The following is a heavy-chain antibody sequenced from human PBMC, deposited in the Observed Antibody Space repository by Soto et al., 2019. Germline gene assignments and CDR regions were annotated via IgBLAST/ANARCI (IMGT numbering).Heavy chain of an antibody. V-gene: IGHV5-51*01. CDR3: AREREPGSVRGMDV. D-gene: IGHD1-1*01. Sequence: PGESLKISCKGSGYSFTTYWIAWVRQMPGKGLGWMGIIYPDDSDIRYSPSFQGQVTISADKSINTAYLQWRSLKASDTAMYYCAREREPGSVRGMDVWGQGTTVTVSS. CDR2: IYPDDSDI. CDR1: GYSFTTYW. J-gene: IGHJ6*02.